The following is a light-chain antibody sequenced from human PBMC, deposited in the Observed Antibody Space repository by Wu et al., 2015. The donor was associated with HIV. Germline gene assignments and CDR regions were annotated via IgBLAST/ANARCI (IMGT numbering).Light chain of an antibody. CDR3: QQYNNWPRT. V-gene: IGKV3-15*01. CDR1: QSISNN. J-gene: IGKJ1*01. Sequence: EIVLTQSPGTLSLSPGERATLSCRASQSISNNLAWYQQIPGQVPRLLIYGASSRASGIPARFTGRGSGTEFILTITNMQSEDFAIYYCQQYNNWPRTFGQGTKVEIK. CDR2: GAS.